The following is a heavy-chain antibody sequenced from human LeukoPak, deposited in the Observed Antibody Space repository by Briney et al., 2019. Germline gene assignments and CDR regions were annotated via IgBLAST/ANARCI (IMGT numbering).Heavy chain of an antibody. CDR1: GFTFSSYG. CDR2: IRYDGSNK. Sequence: TGGSLRLSCAASGFTFSSYGMHWVRQAPGKGLEWVAFIRYDGSNKYYADSVKGRFTISRDNSKNTLYLQMNSLRAEDTAVYYCAKQHEIAVAGTILPGYWGQGTLVTVSS. CDR3: AKQHEIAVAGTILPGY. J-gene: IGHJ4*02. D-gene: IGHD6-19*01. V-gene: IGHV3-30*02.